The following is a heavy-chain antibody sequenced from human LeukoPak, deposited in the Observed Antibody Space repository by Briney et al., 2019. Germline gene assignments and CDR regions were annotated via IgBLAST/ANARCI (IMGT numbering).Heavy chain of an antibody. CDR3: ARGVWVADYSNYFDY. J-gene: IGHJ4*02. V-gene: IGHV4-31*03. Sequence: SETLSLTCTVSGGSISSGGYYWSWIRQHPGKGLEWIGYIYYSGSTYYNPSLKSRITISIDTSKNQFSLRLSSVTAADTAVYYCARGVWVADYSNYFDYWGQGTLVTVSS. CDR2: IYYSGST. D-gene: IGHD4-11*01. CDR1: GGSISSGGYY.